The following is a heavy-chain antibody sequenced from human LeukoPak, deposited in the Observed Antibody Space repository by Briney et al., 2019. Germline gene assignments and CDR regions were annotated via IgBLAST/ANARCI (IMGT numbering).Heavy chain of an antibody. D-gene: IGHD6-19*01. V-gene: IGHV3-7*01. CDR3: ANGGELFHVAWLVPPFDY. CDR2: IKQDGSEK. J-gene: IGHJ4*02. Sequence: PGGSLRLSCAASGFTFSNHWMSWVRQAPGKGLEWVANIKQDGSEKYYVDSVKGRFIISRDNAKNSLYLQMNSLRAEDTAVYYCANGGELFHVAWLVPPFDYWGQGTLVTVSS. CDR1: GFTFSNHW.